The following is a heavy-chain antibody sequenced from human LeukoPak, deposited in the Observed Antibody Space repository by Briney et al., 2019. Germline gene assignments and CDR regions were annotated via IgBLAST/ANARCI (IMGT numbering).Heavy chain of an antibody. V-gene: IGHV1-69*06. CDR3: ARAPTLHYYDSSGYPYYYYMDV. Sequence: ASVKVSCKASGGTFSSYAISWVRQAPGQGLEWMGGIIPIFGTANYAQKFQGRVTITADKSTSTAYMELSSLRSEDTAVYYCARAPTLHYYDSSGYPYYYYMDVWGKGTTVTVSS. CDR2: IIPIFGTA. J-gene: IGHJ6*03. CDR1: GGTFSSYA. D-gene: IGHD3-22*01.